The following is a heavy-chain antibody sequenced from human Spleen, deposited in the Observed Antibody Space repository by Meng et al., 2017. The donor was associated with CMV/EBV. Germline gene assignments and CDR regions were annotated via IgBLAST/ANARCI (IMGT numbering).Heavy chain of an antibody. CDR3: ARLAGDSSSWIFDY. CDR2: IYYSGST. D-gene: IGHD6-13*01. J-gene: IGHJ4*02. V-gene: IGHV4-31*02. Sequence: SGGSISSGGYYWSWIRQHPGKGLEWIGYIYYSGSTYYNPSLKSRVTISVDTSKNQFSLKLSSVTAADTAVYYCARLAGDSSSWIFDYWGQGTLVTVSS. CDR1: GGSISSGGYY.